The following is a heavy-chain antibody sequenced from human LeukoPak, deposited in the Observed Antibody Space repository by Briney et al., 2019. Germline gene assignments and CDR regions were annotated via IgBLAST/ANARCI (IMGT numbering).Heavy chain of an antibody. CDR1: GGSISSSSSY. J-gene: IGHJ4*02. CDR3: ARRFTVFGVDHGLD. CDR2: IYYSGST. V-gene: IGHV4-39*01. Sequence: SETLSLTFIVSGGSISSSSSYWGWIRQPPGKGLEWIGNIYYSGSTNYNASLESRVTISVNTPKNQLSLRLTSVTAADTAIYYCARRFTVFGVDHGLDWGQGTLVIVSS. D-gene: IGHD3-3*01.